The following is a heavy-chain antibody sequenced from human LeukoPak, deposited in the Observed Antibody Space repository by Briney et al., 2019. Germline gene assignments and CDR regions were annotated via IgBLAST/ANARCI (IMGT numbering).Heavy chain of an antibody. J-gene: IGHJ4*02. V-gene: IGHV3-53*01. CDR3: GGGWQSRGPIEY. D-gene: IGHD6-19*01. CDR2: ISSGGVT. CDR1: VFTVTTNY. Sequence: GGSLRLSCAASVFTVTTNYMSWGRHAPGKGLEGVSVISSGGVTYYADSVKGRFTISRDKSKNTLYLQMNGLRVEDTAVYYGGGGWQSRGPIEYWGQGTLVSVSS.